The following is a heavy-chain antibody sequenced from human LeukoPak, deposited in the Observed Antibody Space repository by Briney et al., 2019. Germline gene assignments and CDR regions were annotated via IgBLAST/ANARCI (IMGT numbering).Heavy chain of an antibody. CDR3: AKAPTRGGYYDSSGYYYSFGY. CDR1: GFTYSSYG. V-gene: IGHV3-30*18. CDR2: ISYDGSNK. D-gene: IGHD3-22*01. Sequence: GGSLRLSCAASGFTYSSYGMHWVRQAPGKGLEWVAVISYDGSNKYYADSVKGRFTISRDNSKNTLYLQMNSLRAEDTAVYYCAKAPTRGGYYDSSGYYYSFGYWGQGTLVTVSS. J-gene: IGHJ4*02.